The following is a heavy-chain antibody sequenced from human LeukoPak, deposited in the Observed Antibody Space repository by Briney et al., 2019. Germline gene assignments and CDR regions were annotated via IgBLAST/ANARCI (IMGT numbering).Heavy chain of an antibody. V-gene: IGHV4-39*07. CDR2: INHRGST. CDR1: GGSISSAGYY. CDR3: ASSVGSTDY. J-gene: IGHJ4*02. D-gene: IGHD1-26*01. Sequence: SETLSLTCTVSGGSISSAGYYWAWIRQSPGKGLEWIGEINHRGSTNLNPSLKSRVTLSVDTSKYQFSLKLTSVTAADAAVYYCASSVGSTDYWGQGTLVTVSS.